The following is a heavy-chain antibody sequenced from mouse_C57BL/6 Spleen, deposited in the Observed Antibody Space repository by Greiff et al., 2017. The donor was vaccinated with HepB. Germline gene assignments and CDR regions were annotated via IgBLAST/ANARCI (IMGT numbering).Heavy chain of an antibody. V-gene: IGHV1-80*01. D-gene: IGHD2-3*01. CDR1: GYAFSSYW. CDR2: IYPGDGDT. CDR3: ARLDDGGTGFAY. J-gene: IGHJ3*01. Sequence: VQLQQSGAELVKPGASVKISCKASGYAFSSYWMNWVKQRPGKGLEWIGQIYPGDGDTNYNGKFKGTATLTADKSSSTAYMQLSSLTSEDSAVYFCARLDDGGTGFAYWGQGTLVTVSA.